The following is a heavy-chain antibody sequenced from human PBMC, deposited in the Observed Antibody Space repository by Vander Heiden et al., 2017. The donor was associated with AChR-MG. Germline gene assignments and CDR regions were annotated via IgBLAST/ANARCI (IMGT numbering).Heavy chain of an antibody. V-gene: IGHV5-51*01. CDR3: ARLQYYYDSSGYYGDY. CDR2: IYPGDSDT. D-gene: IGHD3-22*01. Sequence: EVQLVQSGAEVKKPGESLKISCKGSGYSFTSYWIGWVRQMPGKGLEWMGIIYPGDSDTRYSPSFQCQVTISADKSISTAYLQWSSLKASDTAMYYCARLQYYYDSSGYYGDYWGQGPLVTVSS. CDR1: GYSFTSYW. J-gene: IGHJ4*02.